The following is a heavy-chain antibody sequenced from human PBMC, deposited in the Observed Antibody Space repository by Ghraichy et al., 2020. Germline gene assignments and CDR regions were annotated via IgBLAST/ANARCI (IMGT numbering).Heavy chain of an antibody. D-gene: IGHD1-1*01. CDR1: GDSISSANYF. CDR2: IHYTGSI. CDR3: AREVDLEVESDAFDI. J-gene: IGHJ3*02. V-gene: IGHV4-30-4*01. Sequence: SQTRSLTCTVSGDSISSANYFWSWIRQPPGRGLEWIGYIHYTGSIYYNPALKSRVTMSGDTSKNQISLIVSSVTAADTAVYYCAREVDLEVESDAFDIWGQGTMVIVSS.